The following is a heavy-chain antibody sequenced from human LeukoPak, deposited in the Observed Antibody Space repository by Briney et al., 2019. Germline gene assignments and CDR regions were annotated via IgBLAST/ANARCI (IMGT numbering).Heavy chain of an antibody. D-gene: IGHD6-19*01. V-gene: IGHV1-2*06. J-gene: IGHJ5*02. CDR3: ARDSSGRGRDSFDP. CDR1: GYTFTGYY. CDR2: INPNSGGT. Sequence: ASVKVSCKASGYTFTGYYMHWVRQAPGQGLEWMGRINPNSGGTNYAQKFQGRVTMTRDTSISTAYMELSRLRSDDTAVYYCARDSSGRGRDSFDPWGQGTLVTVSS.